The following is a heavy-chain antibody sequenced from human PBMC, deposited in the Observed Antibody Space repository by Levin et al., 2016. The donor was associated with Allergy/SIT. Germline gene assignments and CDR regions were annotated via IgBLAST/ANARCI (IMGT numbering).Heavy chain of an antibody. D-gene: IGHD3-22*01. CDR1: GFTFINYA. CDR2: ISGSGDTI. CDR3: AILDSSGITDY. V-gene: IGHV3-23*01. Sequence: GESLKISCAASGFTFINYAMSWVRQAPGKGLEWVSAISGSGDTIYYANSVKGRFTISRDNSKNTLYLQMNSLRAEDTAVYYCAILDSSGITDYWGQGTLVTVSS. J-gene: IGHJ4*02.